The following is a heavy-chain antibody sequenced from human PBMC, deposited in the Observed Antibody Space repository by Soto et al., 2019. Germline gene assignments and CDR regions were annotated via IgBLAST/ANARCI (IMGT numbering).Heavy chain of an antibody. CDR2: INPSGGST. V-gene: IGHV1-46*01. CDR3: ARADYYDSSGFYYDC. D-gene: IGHD3-22*01. J-gene: IGHJ4*02. CDR1: GYIFTNHY. Sequence: ASVKVSCKASGYIFTNHYIHWVRQAPGQGLKWMGIINPSGGSTNYLQKFQGRITMTRDTSTSTVYMELSSLRSEDTAVYFCARADYYDSSGFYYDCWGQGSLVTAPQ.